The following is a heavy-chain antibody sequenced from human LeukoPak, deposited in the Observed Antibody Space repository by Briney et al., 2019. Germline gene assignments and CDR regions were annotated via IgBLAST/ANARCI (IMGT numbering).Heavy chain of an antibody. CDR1: AYSISDGWL. Sequence: SETLSLTCTVSAYSISDGWLWGWIRQPPGKGLEWIASIYHSGTTYFNPSLKSRVTISVDTSKNQFSLMLSSVTAADTAVYYCARLLARGLHYYDFWSGYSAGYMDVWGKGTTVTVSS. D-gene: IGHD3-3*01. CDR3: ARLLARGLHYYDFWSGYSAGYMDV. J-gene: IGHJ6*03. CDR2: IYHSGTT. V-gene: IGHV4-38-2*02.